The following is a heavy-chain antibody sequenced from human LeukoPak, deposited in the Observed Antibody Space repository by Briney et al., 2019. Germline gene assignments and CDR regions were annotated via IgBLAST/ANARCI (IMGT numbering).Heavy chain of an antibody. V-gene: IGHV4-39*01. CDR3: TKYDFWSGYRDY. Sequence: PSETLSLXCTVSGGSITSSNYFWVWIRQPPGQGLEWIGSIYYGGTTYYNPSLRSRVTISVETSKNQFSLKLSSVTAADTAVYYCTKYDFWSGYRDYWGQGTLVTVSS. J-gene: IGHJ4*02. D-gene: IGHD3-3*01. CDR2: IYYGGTT. CDR1: GGSITSSNYF.